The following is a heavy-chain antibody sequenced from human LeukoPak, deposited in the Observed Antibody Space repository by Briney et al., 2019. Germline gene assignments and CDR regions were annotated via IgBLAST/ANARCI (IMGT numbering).Heavy chain of an antibody. Sequence: SETLSLTCTVSGGSISSSSYYWSWIRQPPGKGLEWIGYIYYSGSTNYNPSLKSRVTISVDTSKNQFSLKLSSVTAADTAVYYCARDQGFWSGYPFWFDPWGQGTLVTVSS. CDR1: GGSISSSSYY. D-gene: IGHD3-3*01. CDR2: IYYSGST. V-gene: IGHV4-61*01. CDR3: ARDQGFWSGYPFWFDP. J-gene: IGHJ5*02.